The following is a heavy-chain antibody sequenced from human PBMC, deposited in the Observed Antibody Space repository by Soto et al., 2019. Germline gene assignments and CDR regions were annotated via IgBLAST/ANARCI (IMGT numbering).Heavy chain of an antibody. CDR3: ARGRYGDY. J-gene: IGHJ4*01. CDR1: GYAFTTYG. Sequence: QVHLVQSGAEVKKPGASVKVSCKGSGYAFTTYGITWVRQAPGQGLEWMGWISAHNGNTNYAQKLQVRVTVTRDTSTSTAYMELRSLRSDDTAVYYCARGRYGDYWGHGALVSVSS. V-gene: IGHV1-18*01. CDR2: ISAHNGNT. D-gene: IGHD1-1*01.